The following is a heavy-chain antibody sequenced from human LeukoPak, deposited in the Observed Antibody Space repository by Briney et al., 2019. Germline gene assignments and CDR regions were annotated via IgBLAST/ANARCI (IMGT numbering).Heavy chain of an antibody. CDR1: GGSISSYY. CDR3: ARQGSSYYDILTGRPRYYGMDV. V-gene: IGHV4-4*07. D-gene: IGHD3-9*01. CDR2: IYTSGST. Sequence: SETLSLTCTVSGGSISSYYWSWIRQPAGKGLEWIGRIYTSGSTNYNPSLKSRVTISVDTSKNQFSLKLSSVTAADTAVYYCARQGSSYYDILTGRPRYYGMDVWGQGTTVTVSS. J-gene: IGHJ6*02.